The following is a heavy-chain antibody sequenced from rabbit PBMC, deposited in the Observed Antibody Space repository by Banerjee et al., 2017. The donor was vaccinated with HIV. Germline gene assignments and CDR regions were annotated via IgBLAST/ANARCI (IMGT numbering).Heavy chain of an antibody. CDR3: ARGTGNMYYTPFNL. J-gene: IGHJ4*01. CDR2: ICAGSSGST. D-gene: IGHD8-1*01. CDR1: GFSFSSSYW. V-gene: IGHV1S45*01. Sequence: QEQLEESGGDLVKPEGSLTLTCTASGFSFSSSYWICWVRQAPGKGLEWIGCICAGSSGSTYYASWAKGRFTISKTSSTTVTLQMTSLTAADTATYFCARGTGNMYYTPFNLWGPGTLVTVS.